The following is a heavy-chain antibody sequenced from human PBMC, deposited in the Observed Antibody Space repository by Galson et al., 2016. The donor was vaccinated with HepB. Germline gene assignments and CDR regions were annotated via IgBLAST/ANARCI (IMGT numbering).Heavy chain of an antibody. CDR2: ISTYNGNT. J-gene: IGHJ4*02. Sequence: QSGAEVKKPGASVKVPCKASGYSFTNYGISWVRQAPGQGLEWMGWISTYNGNTNYAQKRQGRVTMTRDTSISTAYMELSRLRSDDTAVDYCARIGSYHDFYYWGQGTLVTVSS. CDR3: ARIGSYHDFYY. CDR1: GYSFTNYG. V-gene: IGHV1-18*01. D-gene: IGHD1-26*01.